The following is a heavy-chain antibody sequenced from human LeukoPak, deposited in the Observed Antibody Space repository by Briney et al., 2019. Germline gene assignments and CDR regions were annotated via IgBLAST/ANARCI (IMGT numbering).Heavy chain of an antibody. J-gene: IGHJ4*01. V-gene: IGHV4-59*07. Sequence: SDTLSLPCSLSGRSISSYCWNWIRQPPVKGLEWIGYVCYSGSTTYSPSLTSRVTISVDPSKNQFSLKVSSVTAADTAMYYCARSILGTTTIFDYWGLGTLVTVSS. CDR2: VCYSGST. D-gene: IGHD1-26*01. CDR1: GRSISSYC. CDR3: ARSILGTTTIFDY.